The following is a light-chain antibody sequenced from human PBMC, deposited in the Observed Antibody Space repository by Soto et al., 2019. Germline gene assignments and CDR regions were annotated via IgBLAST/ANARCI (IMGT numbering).Light chain of an antibody. J-gene: IGKJ1*01. Sequence: DIQMTQSPSSLSASVGDRVTITCQASQEISNYLNWYQQKAGKAPKLLIYDASNLETGVPSRFSGSGSGTDFTFTISSLQPEDIATYYCLQYDNIPRTFGQGTKVEIK. CDR2: DAS. V-gene: IGKV1-33*01. CDR3: LQYDNIPRT. CDR1: QEISNY.